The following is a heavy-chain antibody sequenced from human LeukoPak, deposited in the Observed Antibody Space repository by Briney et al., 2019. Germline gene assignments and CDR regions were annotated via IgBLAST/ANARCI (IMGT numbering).Heavy chain of an antibody. V-gene: IGHV1-69*05. D-gene: IGHD3-10*01. CDR2: IIPIFGTA. J-gene: IGHJ5*02. CDR1: GYTFTGYY. CDR3: ARDGYGSGSYYWFDP. Sequence: SVKVSCKASGYTFTGYYMHWVRQAPGQGLEWMGGIIPIFGTANYAQKFQGRVTITTDESTSTAYRELSSLRSEDTAVYYCARDGYGSGSYYWFDPWGQGTLVTVSS.